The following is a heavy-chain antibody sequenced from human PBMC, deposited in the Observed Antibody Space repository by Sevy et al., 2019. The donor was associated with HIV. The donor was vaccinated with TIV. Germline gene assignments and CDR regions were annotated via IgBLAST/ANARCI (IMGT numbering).Heavy chain of an antibody. CDR3: ARVRLVRERLFDY. D-gene: IGHD1-1*01. V-gene: IGHV3-13*01. CDR1: AFTFSNYG. J-gene: IGHJ4*02. Sequence: GGSLRLSCAASAFTFSNYGMQWVRQATGKGQDWVSTVGSAGDTYYPGSVRGRVAISRENAKDSLYLQMNSLRAEDTAVYYCARVRLVRERLFDYWGQGTLVTVSS. CDR2: VGSAGDT.